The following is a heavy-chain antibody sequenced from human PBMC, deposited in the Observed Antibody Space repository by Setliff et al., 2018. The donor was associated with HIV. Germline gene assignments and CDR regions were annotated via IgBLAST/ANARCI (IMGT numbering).Heavy chain of an antibody. D-gene: IGHD3-22*01. CDR1: GDSFSRYY. CDR3: ARDKRYYYDSSIYWYLDL. CDR2: IYTSGST. J-gene: IGHJ2*01. V-gene: IGHV4-4*07. Sequence: SETLSRTCTVSGDSFSRYYWSWIRQPAGKGLEWIGRIYTSGSTNYNTSLKSRVTMSVDASKNQFSLKLSSVTAAATAVYYCARDKRYYYDSSIYWYLDLWGRGTLVTVSS.